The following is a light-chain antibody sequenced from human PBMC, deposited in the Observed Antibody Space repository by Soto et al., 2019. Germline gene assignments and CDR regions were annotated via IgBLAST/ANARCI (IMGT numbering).Light chain of an antibody. V-gene: IGKV1-12*01. J-gene: IGKJ1*01. CDR2: AAT. Sequence: DIQMTQSPSSVSSSVGVTVAITCLSSQDINSRLAWFQQQPGRPPKYVIQAATMLQSGFPSRFAGSGSGRDFTLTIHTLQPEDSATYYCLQVANFPRTFGQGTKVDIK. CDR3: LQVANFPRT. CDR1: QDINSR.